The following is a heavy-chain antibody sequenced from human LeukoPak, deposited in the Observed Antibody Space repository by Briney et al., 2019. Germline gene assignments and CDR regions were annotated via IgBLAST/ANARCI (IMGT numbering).Heavy chain of an antibody. CDR2: IKEDGSEK. J-gene: IGHJ3*02. Sequence: GGSLRLSCAASGFTFSNYWMRWVRQAPGKGLEWVANIKEDGSEKYYVGSVKGRFTISRDNAKNSLFLQMNSLRAEDTAAYYCARDLAYAFDIWGQGTMVTVSS. CDR3: ARDLAYAFDI. V-gene: IGHV3-7*01. CDR1: GFTFSNYW.